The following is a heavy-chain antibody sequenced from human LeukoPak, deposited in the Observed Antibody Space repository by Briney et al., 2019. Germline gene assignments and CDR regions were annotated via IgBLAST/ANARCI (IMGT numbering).Heavy chain of an antibody. CDR2: ISWDGGST. D-gene: IGHD4-23*01. CDR1: GFTFDDYA. J-gene: IGHJ4*02. CDR3: AKDTTYGDYGGMYFDY. Sequence: PGGSLRPSCAASGFTFDDYAMHWVRQAPGKGLEWVSLISWDGGSTYYADSVKGRFTISRDNSKNSLYLQMNSLRTEDTALYYCAKDTTYGDYGGMYFDYWGQGTLVTVSS. V-gene: IGHV3-43D*03.